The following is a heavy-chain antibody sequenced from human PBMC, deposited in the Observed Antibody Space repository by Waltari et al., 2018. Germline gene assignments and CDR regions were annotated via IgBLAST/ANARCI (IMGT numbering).Heavy chain of an antibody. Sequence: EVQLVESGGGLVKPGGSLRLSCAASGFTFNIYGMNWVRQAPGKGLEWGSDISSSSSYIYYADSVKGRFTISRDNAKNSLYLQMNSLRAEDTAVYYCAKMHLDYGDYYFDFWGQGTLVTVSS. V-gene: IGHV3-21*01. CDR3: AKMHLDYGDYYFDF. D-gene: IGHD4-17*01. CDR2: ISSSSSYI. CDR1: GFTFNIYG. J-gene: IGHJ4*02.